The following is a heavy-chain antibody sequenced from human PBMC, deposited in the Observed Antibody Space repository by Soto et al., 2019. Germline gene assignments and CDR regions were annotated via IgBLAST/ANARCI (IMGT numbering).Heavy chain of an antibody. CDR3: ARGKRRITMIVVSDYYFDY. Sequence: ASVKVSCKASGYTFASYDINWVRQATGQGLEWMGWMNPNSGNTGYAQKFQGRVTMTRNTSISTAYMELSSLRSEDTAVYYCARGKRRITMIVVSDYYFDYWGQGTLVTVYS. D-gene: IGHD3-22*01. CDR1: GYTFASYD. V-gene: IGHV1-8*01. J-gene: IGHJ4*02. CDR2: MNPNSGNT.